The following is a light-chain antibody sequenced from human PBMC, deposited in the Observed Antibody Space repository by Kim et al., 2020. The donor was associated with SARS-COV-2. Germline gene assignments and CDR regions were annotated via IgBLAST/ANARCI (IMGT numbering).Light chain of an antibody. V-gene: IGLV3-1*01. Sequence: SYELTQPLSVSVSPGQTASITCSGDKLGDKYACWYQQKPGQSPVVVISQDSKRPSGIPERFSGSNSGNTATLTISGTQAMDEADYYCQAWDSSIVVFGGG. CDR1: KLGDKY. CDR2: QDS. CDR3: QAWDSSIVV. J-gene: IGLJ2*01.